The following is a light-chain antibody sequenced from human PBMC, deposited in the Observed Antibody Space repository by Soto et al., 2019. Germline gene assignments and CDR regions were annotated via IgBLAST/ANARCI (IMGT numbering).Light chain of an antibody. V-gene: IGLV2-14*01. CDR3: SSYTSSSTNV. CDR2: EVS. J-gene: IGLJ1*01. CDR1: SSDVGGYRF. Sequence: QSVLTQPASVSGSPGQSITISCTGTSSDVGGYRFVSWYQQHPGKVPTLMIYEVSNRPSGVSNRFSGSKSGNTASLTISGLQAEDEAEYYCSSYTSSSTNVFGTGTKLTVL.